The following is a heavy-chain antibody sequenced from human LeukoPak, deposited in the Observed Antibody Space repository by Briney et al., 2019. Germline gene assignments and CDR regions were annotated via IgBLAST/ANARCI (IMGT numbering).Heavy chain of an antibody. CDR2: ISKSGGGT. CDR3: AKEGDSSGYYYRKTEFDY. D-gene: IGHD3-22*01. V-gene: IGHV3-64D*06. CDR1: GFTFSTHA. Sequence: GGSLRLSCLASGFTFSTHAMHWVRQAPGKGLEYVSAISKSGGGTYYADSVKGRFTISRDNSKNTLYLQMSSLRAEDTAVYYCAKEGDSSGYYYRKTEFDYWGQGTLVTVSS. J-gene: IGHJ4*02.